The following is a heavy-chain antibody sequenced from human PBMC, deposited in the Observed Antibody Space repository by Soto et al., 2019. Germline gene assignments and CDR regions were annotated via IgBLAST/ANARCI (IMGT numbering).Heavy chain of an antibody. J-gene: IGHJ4*02. D-gene: IGHD3-3*01. CDR2: INPNSGGT. V-gene: IGHV1-2*04. CDR3: AREHRLYYDFWSGIPYYFDY. CDR1: GYTFTGYY. Sequence: QVQLAQSGAEVKKPGASVKVSCKASGYTFTGYYMHWVRQAPGQGLEWMGWINPNSGGTNYAQKFQGWVTMTRDTSISTAYMELSRLRSDDTAVYYCAREHRLYYDFWSGIPYYFDYWGQGTLVTVSS.